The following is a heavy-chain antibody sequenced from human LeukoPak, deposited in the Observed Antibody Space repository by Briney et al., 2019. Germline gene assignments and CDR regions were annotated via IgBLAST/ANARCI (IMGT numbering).Heavy chain of an antibody. CDR3: ASWPVGWYGEDP. V-gene: IGHV3-53*01. J-gene: IGHJ5*02. CDR1: GLSVSSNF. Sequence: GGSLRLSCAATGLSVSSNFMSWVRQAPGKGLEWVSVIYGGGSTYYADSVKGRFTISRDTPKNTLYLQMNSLRVEDTAVYYCASWPVGWYGEDPWGQGTLVTVSS. CDR2: IYGGGST. D-gene: IGHD6-19*01.